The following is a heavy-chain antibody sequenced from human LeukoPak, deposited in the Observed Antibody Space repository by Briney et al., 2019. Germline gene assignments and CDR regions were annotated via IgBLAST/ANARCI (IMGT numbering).Heavy chain of an antibody. V-gene: IGHV3-53*01. CDR1: GFTVSSKY. D-gene: IGHD3-22*01. CDR2: LYSNGNT. CDR3: ARDYYDGSAYYSYYEY. Sequence: GGSLRLSCAASGFTVSSKYMSWVRQAPGKGLEWVTTLYSNGNTYYADSVKGRFTISRDNSKNTLSLQMNSLRAEDTAVYYCARDYYDGSAYYSYYEYWGQGTLVTVSS. J-gene: IGHJ4*02.